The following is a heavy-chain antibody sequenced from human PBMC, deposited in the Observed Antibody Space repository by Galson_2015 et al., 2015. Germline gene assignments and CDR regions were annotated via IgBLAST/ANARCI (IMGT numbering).Heavy chain of an antibody. D-gene: IGHD5-12*01. V-gene: IGHV1-18*01. CDR1: GYTFTSYG. CDR3: ARGYSGYDPTYYYYYYMDV. CDR2: ISAYNGNT. Sequence: SVKVSCKASGYTFTSYGISWVRQAPGLGLEWMGWISAYNGNTNYAQKLQGRVTMTTDTSTSTAYMELRSLRSDDTAVYYCARGYSGYDPTYYYYYYMDVWGKGTTVTVSS. J-gene: IGHJ6*03.